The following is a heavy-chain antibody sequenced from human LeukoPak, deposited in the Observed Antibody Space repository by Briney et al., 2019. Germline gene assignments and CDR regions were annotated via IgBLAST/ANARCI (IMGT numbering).Heavy chain of an antibody. V-gene: IGHV1-2*02. CDR2: INPNNGAT. J-gene: IGHJ4*02. CDR3: ARYNWNDVVSALDS. CDR1: GYTFSGYN. D-gene: IGHD1-1*01. Sequence: ASVRVSFKSSGYTFSGYNIHWVRQAPGQGREWMGWINPNNGATHYAQKFQGGVTMTRDTSITTFYMEVSSLRSDDTACYYCARYNWNDVVSALDSWGQGTLVTVSS.